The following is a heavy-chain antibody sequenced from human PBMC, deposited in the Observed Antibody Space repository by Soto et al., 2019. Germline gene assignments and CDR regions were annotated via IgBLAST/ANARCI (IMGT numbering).Heavy chain of an antibody. J-gene: IGHJ6*03. D-gene: IGHD2-2*01. CDR3: ARADVVVPAAMPKGRSRRRENCYYYMDV. V-gene: IGHV4-34*01. Sequence: SETLSLTCAVYGGSFSGYYWSWIRQPPGKGLEWIGEINHSGSTNYNPSLKSRVTISVDTSKNQFSLKLSSVTAADTAVYYCARADVVVPAAMPKGRSRRRENCYYYMDVWGKGTTVT. CDR1: GGSFSGYY. CDR2: INHSGST.